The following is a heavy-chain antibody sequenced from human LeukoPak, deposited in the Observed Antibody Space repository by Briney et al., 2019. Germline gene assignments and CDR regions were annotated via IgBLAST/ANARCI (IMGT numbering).Heavy chain of an antibody. Sequence: GGSLRLSCAASGFMFSRYAMIWVRQTPGKGLEWVSAITETGAGTYYADSVKGRFTMSRDNSRNTVYLQMDSLRAEDTAVYFCARGTAAAANRNWFDSWGQGTLVTVSS. CDR3: ARGTAAAANRNWFDS. V-gene: IGHV3-23*01. J-gene: IGHJ5*01. CDR2: ITETGAGT. D-gene: IGHD6-13*01. CDR1: GFMFSRYA.